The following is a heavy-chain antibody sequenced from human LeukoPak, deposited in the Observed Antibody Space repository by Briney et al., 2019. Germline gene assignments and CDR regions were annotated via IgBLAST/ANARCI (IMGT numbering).Heavy chain of an antibody. V-gene: IGHV1-69*02. Sequence: SVKVSCXASGGTFSSYTISWVRQAPGQGVEWMGRIIPILGIANYAQKFQGRVTITADKSTSTAYMELSSLRSEDTAVYYYARVDDISLFDYWGQGTLVTVSS. CDR3: ARVDDISLFDY. CDR2: IIPILGIA. CDR1: GGTFSSYT. D-gene: IGHD3-9*01. J-gene: IGHJ4*02.